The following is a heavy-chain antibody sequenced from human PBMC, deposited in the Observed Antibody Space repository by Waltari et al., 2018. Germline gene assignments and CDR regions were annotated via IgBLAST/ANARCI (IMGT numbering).Heavy chain of an antibody. CDR1: GVSINTSDYY. CDR3: ARHGYDFWTAPPGDP. CDR2: CYYRAKT. D-gene: IGHD3-3*01. V-gene: IGHV4-39*01. Sequence: QLQLQESGPGLVKPSETLSLTCTVSGVSINTSDYYWGWVRQPPGKGLEWIGCCYYRAKTYYNPSLRSRLNMSVDTSKDQVSLKLTSVTAADTAVYYCARHGYDFWTAPPGDPWGQGTLVTVSS. J-gene: IGHJ5*02.